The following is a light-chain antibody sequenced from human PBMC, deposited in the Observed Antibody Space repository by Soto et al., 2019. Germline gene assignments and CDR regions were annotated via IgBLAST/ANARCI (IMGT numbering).Light chain of an antibody. Sequence: EIILTQSPASLSVSPGERATLSCRASQSVNNNLAWYQQKPGQAPRLLIYGASTRATGIPGRFSGSGSGTEFTLTITNLQSEDFAVYFCQQYNNLPPDIFGQGTKLEIK. CDR3: QQYNNLPPDI. J-gene: IGKJ2*01. CDR2: GAS. V-gene: IGKV3-15*01. CDR1: QSVNNN.